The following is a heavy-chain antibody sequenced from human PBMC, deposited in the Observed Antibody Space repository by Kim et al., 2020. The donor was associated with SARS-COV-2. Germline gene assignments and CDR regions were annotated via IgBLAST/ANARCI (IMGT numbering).Heavy chain of an antibody. J-gene: IGHJ4*02. V-gene: IGHV3-7*04. CDR3: ARALLPLFDY. Sequence: ETYYGDSVKGRLTISRDNAKNSLYLPMNSLRAEDTAVYYCARALLPLFDYWGQGTLVTVSS. CDR2: ET.